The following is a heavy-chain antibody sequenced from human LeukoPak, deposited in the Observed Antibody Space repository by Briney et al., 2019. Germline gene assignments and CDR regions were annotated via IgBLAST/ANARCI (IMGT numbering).Heavy chain of an antibody. CDR2: IYPGDSDT. D-gene: IGHD3-10*01. CDR1: GYSFTSYW. CDR3: ARAGAMVRGVIITLADY. J-gene: IGHJ4*02. Sequence: GESLKISCKGSGYSFTSYWIGWVRQMPGKGLEWMGIIYPGDSDTRYSPSFQGQVTLSADKSLSTAYLQWSSLKASDTAMYYCARAGAMVRGVIITLADYWGQGTLVTVSS. V-gene: IGHV5-51*01.